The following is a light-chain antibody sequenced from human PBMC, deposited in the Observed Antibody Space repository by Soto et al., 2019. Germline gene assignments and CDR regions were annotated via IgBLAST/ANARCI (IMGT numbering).Light chain of an antibody. J-gene: IGKJ1*01. V-gene: IGKV1D-8*01. Sequence: VIWMTQSPSLLSASTGDRVTISCRVSQDIRSNLAWYQQKPGKAPDLLIYGASTLQSGVPSRFSGSGSGTDFTLTISCLQSEDFATYYCQQYHSFPRTFGQGTKVEI. CDR1: QDIRSN. CDR2: GAS. CDR3: QQYHSFPRT.